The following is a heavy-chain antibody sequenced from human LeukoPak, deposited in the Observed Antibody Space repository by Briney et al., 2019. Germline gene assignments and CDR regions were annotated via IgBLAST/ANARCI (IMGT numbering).Heavy chain of an antibody. Sequence: SETLSLTCTVSGGSISSYYWSWIRQPPGKGLEWIGYIYYSGSTNYNPSLKSRVIISVDTSKNQFSLKLSSVTAADTAVYYCARIQVIYYYMDVWGKGTTVTVSS. CDR3: ARIQVIYYYMDV. CDR2: IYYSGST. J-gene: IGHJ6*03. CDR1: GGSISSYY. V-gene: IGHV4-59*08.